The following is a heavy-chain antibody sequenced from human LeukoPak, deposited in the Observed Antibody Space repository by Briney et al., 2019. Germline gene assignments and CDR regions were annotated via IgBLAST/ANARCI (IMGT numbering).Heavy chain of an antibody. V-gene: IGHV4-39*07. J-gene: IGHJ4*02. CDR2: IYYTGST. Sequence: SETLSLTCTVSGGSINSSSYYWGWIRQPPGKGLEWIGSIYYTGSTNYNPSLKSRVTISLDTSKNQFSLKLSSVTAADTAVYYCARDPYCDSWGQGTLVTVSS. CDR3: ARDPYCDS. CDR1: GGSINSSSYY.